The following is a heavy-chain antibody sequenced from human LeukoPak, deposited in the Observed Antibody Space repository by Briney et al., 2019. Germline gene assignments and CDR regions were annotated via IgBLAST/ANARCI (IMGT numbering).Heavy chain of an antibody. J-gene: IGHJ4*02. CDR1: GFTFRSYG. D-gene: IGHD3-22*01. CDR3: AKRGVVIRVILVGFHKEAYYFDS. V-gene: IGHV3-23*01. CDR2: ISTNGGST. Sequence: GGSLRLSCVVSGFTFRSYGMHWVRQAPGRGLEWVSGISTNGGSTSYADSVKGRFTISRDNPKNTLYLQMNSLRAEDTAVYFCAKRGVVIRVILVGFHKEAYYFDSWGQGALVTVSS.